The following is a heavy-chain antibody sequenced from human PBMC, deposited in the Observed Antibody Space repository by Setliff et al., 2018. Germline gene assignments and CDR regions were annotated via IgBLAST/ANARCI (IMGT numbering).Heavy chain of an antibody. CDR2: INNYSFKT. V-gene: IGHV1-18*01. Sequence: ASVKVSCKASGYTYTNYGITWVRQAPGQGLEWMGWINNYSFKTHYPQKFLGRVTMTTDTSTSTAYMELKSLRSDDTAVYYCARINFYVSSGYYYAPDYWGQGTLVTVSS. J-gene: IGHJ4*02. CDR3: ARINFYVSSGYYYAPDY. CDR1: GYTYTNYG. D-gene: IGHD3-22*01.